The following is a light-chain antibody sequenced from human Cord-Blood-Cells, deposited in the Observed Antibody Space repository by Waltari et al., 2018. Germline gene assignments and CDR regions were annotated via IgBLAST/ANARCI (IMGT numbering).Light chain of an antibody. CDR1: SSNIGSNY. Sequence: QSVLTQPPSASGTPGQRVTISCSGSSSNIGSNYVYWYQQLPGPAPKLLIYRNKQRPSGVPDRFSGSKSGTSASLAISGLRSEYEADYYCAAWDDSLSGWVFGGGTKLTVL. V-gene: IGLV1-47*01. CDR2: RNK. J-gene: IGLJ3*02. CDR3: AAWDDSLSGWV.